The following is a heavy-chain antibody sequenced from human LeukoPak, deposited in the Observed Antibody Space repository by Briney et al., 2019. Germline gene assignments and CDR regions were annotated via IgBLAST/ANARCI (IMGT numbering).Heavy chain of an antibody. CDR3: ARDPPYYYDSSGYIDY. D-gene: IGHD3-22*01. Sequence: GGSLRLSCAASGFTFSSYAMSWVRQAPGKGLEWVSAISDSGGSTYYADSVKGRFTISRDNSKNTLYLQMNSLRAEDTAVYYCARDPPYYYDSSGYIDYWGQGTLVTVSS. J-gene: IGHJ4*02. CDR1: GFTFSSYA. CDR2: ISDSGGST. V-gene: IGHV3-23*01.